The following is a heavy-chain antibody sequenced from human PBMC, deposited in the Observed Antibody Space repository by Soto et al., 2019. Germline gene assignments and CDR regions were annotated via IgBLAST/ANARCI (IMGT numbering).Heavy chain of an antibody. CDR1: GFRVSRNY. J-gene: IGHJ4*02. D-gene: IGHD6-13*01. V-gene: IGHV3-66*01. Sequence: GGSLRPSCVVPGFRVSRNYMNWRHKAPEKERVWVSGMYAAGRTYYEDSVKGRFNISRDNSKNTVYLQMNSLRGEDTAVYYCARGSNSNNWDHFDYWGQASLQSVSS. CDR3: ARGSNSNNWDHFDY. CDR2: MYAAGRT.